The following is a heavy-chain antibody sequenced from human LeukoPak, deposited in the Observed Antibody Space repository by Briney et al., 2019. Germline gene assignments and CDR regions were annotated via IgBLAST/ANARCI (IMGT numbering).Heavy chain of an antibody. CDR2: IYYSGST. V-gene: IGHV4-39*07. D-gene: IGHD1-26*01. CDR3: ARYSGSSLFDY. CDR1: GGSISSSSYY. J-gene: IGHJ4*02. Sequence: SETLSLTCTVSGGSISSSSYYWGWIRQPPGKGLEWIGSIYYSGSTYYNPSLKSRVTISVDTSKNQFSLKLSSVTAADTAVYYCARYSGSSLFDYWGQGTLVTVSS.